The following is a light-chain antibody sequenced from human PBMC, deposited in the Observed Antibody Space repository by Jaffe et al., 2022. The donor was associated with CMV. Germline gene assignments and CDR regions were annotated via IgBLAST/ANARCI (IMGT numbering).Light chain of an antibody. CDR2: RND. CDR3: AAWDDSLSGVV. Sequence: QSVLTQPPSASETPGQRVTISCSGSSSNIGSNYIYWYQHLPGTAPKLLIYRNDRRPSGVPDRFSGSKSGTSASLAISGLRSDDEADYYCAAWDDSLSGVVFGGGTKLTVL. J-gene: IGLJ2*01. V-gene: IGLV1-47*01. CDR1: SSNIGSNY.